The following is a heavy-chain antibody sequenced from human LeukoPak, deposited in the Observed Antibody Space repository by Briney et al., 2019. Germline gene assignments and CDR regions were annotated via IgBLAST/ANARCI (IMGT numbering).Heavy chain of an antibody. CDR3: ARGGGAYAFDY. Sequence: PSETLSLTCTVSGDSISNYYWNWIRQPAGKGPEWIGRIYSSGSTNYNPSLKGRVTMSVDMSKKQFSLKLSSVTAADTAVYYCARGGGAYAFDYWGRGTLVTVSS. CDR1: GDSISNYY. D-gene: IGHD4-23*01. J-gene: IGHJ4*02. V-gene: IGHV4-4*07. CDR2: IYSSGST.